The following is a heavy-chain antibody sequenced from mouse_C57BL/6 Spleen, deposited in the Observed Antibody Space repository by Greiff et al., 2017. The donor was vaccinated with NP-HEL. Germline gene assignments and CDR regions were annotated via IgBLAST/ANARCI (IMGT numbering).Heavy chain of an antibody. CDR2: LDPEDVAT. CDR3: ARTSNQFDY. J-gene: IGHJ2*01. CDR1: GFNIKDYY. V-gene: IGHV14-2*01. Sequence: VQLQQSGAELVKPGASVKLSCTASGFNIKDYYMHWVKQRTEQGLEWIGRLDPEDVATHYAPKFQGNATIPADTSSHTAYLQLSSLTSEDTAVYYCARTSNQFDYWGQGTTLTVSS. D-gene: IGHD4-1*01.